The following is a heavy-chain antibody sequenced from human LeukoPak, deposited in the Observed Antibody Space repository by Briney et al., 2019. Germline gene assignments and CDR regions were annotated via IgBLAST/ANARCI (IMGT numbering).Heavy chain of an antibody. Sequence: SETLSLTCAVHGGSFSGFFWTWMRQPPGKGPEWIGEINQSRGTDYNPSLKSRATISKDPSKNQFSLKLSSVTAADAAVYYCARGLGEGYPDHWGQGTLVTVSS. J-gene: IGHJ4*02. V-gene: IGHV4-34*01. CDR1: GGSFSGFF. CDR2: INQSRGT. D-gene: IGHD5-24*01. CDR3: ARGLGEGYPDH.